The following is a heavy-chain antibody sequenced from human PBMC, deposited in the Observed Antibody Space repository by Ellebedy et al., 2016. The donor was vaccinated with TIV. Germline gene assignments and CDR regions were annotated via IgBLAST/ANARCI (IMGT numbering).Heavy chain of an antibody. CDR1: GFTFSSYY. Sequence: PGGSLRLSCEASGFTFSSYYMHWVRQAPGMGLVWVSHIRGDGSYTNYAGSVKGRFTTSRDNAKNTLYLQLDSLRAEDTAIYYYARGTIGWKGVDYWGQGTLVTVSS. CDR2: IRGDGSYT. V-gene: IGHV3-74*01. D-gene: IGHD2-8*01. J-gene: IGHJ4*02. CDR3: ARGTIGWKGVDY.